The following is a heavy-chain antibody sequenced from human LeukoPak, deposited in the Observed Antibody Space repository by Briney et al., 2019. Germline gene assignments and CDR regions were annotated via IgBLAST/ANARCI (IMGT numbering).Heavy chain of an antibody. J-gene: IGHJ4*02. D-gene: IGHD5-18*01. Sequence: GGSLRLSCAASGFTFSSYAMSWVRQAPGKGLEWVSSISSSSSYIYYADSVKGRFTISRDNAKNSLYLQMNSLRAEDTAVYYCARAPAGYSYGGGYWGQGTLVTVSS. CDR3: ARAPAGYSYGGGY. V-gene: IGHV3-21*01. CDR1: GFTFSSYA. CDR2: ISSSSSYI.